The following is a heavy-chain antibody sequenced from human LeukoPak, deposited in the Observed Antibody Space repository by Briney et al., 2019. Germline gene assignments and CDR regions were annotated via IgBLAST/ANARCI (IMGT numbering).Heavy chain of an antibody. V-gene: IGHV1-46*01. CDR2: INPSGGST. Sequence: GASVKVSCKASGYTFTSYYMHWVRQAPGQGLEWMGIINPSGGSTSYAQKFQGRVTMTRDTSTSTVYMELSSLRSEDTAVYYCARDRSATFYDSSGYYYYYYMDVWGKGTTVTVSS. CDR3: ARDRSATFYDSSGYYYYYYMDV. CDR1: GYTFTSYY. J-gene: IGHJ6*03. D-gene: IGHD3-22*01.